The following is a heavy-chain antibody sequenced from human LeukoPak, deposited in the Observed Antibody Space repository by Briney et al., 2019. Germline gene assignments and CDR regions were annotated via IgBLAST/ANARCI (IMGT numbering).Heavy chain of an antibody. CDR3: ARDHYYSDSSGYDFDY. Sequence: GGSLRLSCAASGFTFSNYPMNWVRQAPGKGLEWVSLISGGSDYIYYAASVKGRFTVSRDNAKNSLFLQMNSPRAEDTAVYYCARDHYYSDSSGYDFDYWGQGTLVTVSS. D-gene: IGHD3-22*01. CDR1: GFTFSNYP. CDR2: ISGGSDYI. J-gene: IGHJ4*02. V-gene: IGHV3-21*01.